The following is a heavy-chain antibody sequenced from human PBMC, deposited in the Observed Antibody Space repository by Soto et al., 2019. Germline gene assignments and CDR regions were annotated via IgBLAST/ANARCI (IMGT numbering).Heavy chain of an antibody. CDR2: MSYDGSAK. V-gene: IGHV3-30*03. CDR3: ASARVADAALAH. Sequence: QVQLVESGGGVVQPGRSLRLSCAGSGFIFSNNGMHWVRQAPGKGLEWVAFMSYDGSAKFYADSVKGRFTISRDNSKSMLFLHMSNLRAEDTAMYYCASARVADAALAHCGQGTMVTVSS. J-gene: IGHJ4*02. D-gene: IGHD6-6*01. CDR1: GFIFSNNG.